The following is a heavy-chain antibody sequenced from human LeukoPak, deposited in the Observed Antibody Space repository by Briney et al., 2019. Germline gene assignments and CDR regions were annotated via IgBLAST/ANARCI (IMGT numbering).Heavy chain of an antibody. Sequence: GGSLRLSCAASGFTFSGYPMHWVRQAPGKGLEYVSAISSNGGNTYYANSVKGRFTISRDNSKNTLYLQMGSLRAEDMAVYYCARVHSGSKSYDYWGQGTLVTVSS. D-gene: IGHD3-10*01. J-gene: IGHJ4*02. V-gene: IGHV3-64*01. CDR3: ARVHSGSKSYDY. CDR1: GFTFSGYP. CDR2: ISSNGGNT.